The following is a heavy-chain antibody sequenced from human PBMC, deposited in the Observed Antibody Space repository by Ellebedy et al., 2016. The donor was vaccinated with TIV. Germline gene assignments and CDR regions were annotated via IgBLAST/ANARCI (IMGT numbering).Heavy chain of an antibody. J-gene: IGHJ4*02. CDR3: VRDGSGWSGDY. CDR1: GFSVSTTY. D-gene: IGHD6-19*01. CDR2: IYSANTT. V-gene: IGHV3-53*01. Sequence: GGSLRLSCAASGFSVSTTYMKWVRQAPGKGLEWVSVIYSANTTYYADSVKGRFTISRDNSKNILYLEMNSLRAEDTAVYYCVRDGSGWSGDYWGRGALVTVSS.